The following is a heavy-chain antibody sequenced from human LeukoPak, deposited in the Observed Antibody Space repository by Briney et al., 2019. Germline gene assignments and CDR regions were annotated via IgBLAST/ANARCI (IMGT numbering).Heavy chain of an antibody. Sequence: GGSLRLSCAASGFTFSSYSMNWVRQAPGKGLEWVSSISSSSSYIYYADSVKGRFTISRDNAKNSLYLQMNSLRAEDTAVYYCARLRSTSSRAFDIWGQGTMVTVPS. D-gene: IGHD2-2*01. CDR1: GFTFSSYS. CDR3: ARLRSTSSRAFDI. V-gene: IGHV3-21*01. CDR2: ISSSSSYI. J-gene: IGHJ3*02.